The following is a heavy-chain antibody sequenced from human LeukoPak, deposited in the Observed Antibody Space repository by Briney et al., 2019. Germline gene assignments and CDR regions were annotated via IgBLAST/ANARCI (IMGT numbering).Heavy chain of an antibody. CDR3: ARGATTRTFDY. Sequence: GGSLRLSCAASGFSFSDYHMNWVRQAPGKGLEWVSFITNSSRNIFYADSVKGRFTISRDNSKNTLYLQMNSLRAEDTAVYYCARGATTRTFDYWGQGTLVTVSS. CDR1: GFSFSDYH. D-gene: IGHD1-26*01. V-gene: IGHV3-48*01. J-gene: IGHJ4*02. CDR2: ITNSSRNI.